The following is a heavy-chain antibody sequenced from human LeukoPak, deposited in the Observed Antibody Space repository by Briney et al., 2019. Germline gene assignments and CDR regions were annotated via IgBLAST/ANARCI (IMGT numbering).Heavy chain of an antibody. CDR1: GYTFTIYD. V-gene: IGHV1-8*01. D-gene: IGHD3/OR15-3a*01. J-gene: IGHJ4*02. Sequence: ASVKVSCKASGYTFTIYDINWVRQATGQGLEWMGWMNPNSGNTGYAQKFQGRVTMTRNTSISTAYMELSSLRSEDTAAYYCARGLLDRLQGDPEDYWGQGTLVTVSS. CDR2: MNPNSGNT. CDR3: ARGLLDRLQGDPEDY.